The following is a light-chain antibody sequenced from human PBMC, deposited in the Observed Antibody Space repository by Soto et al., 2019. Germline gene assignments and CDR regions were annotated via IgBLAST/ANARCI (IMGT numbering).Light chain of an antibody. J-gene: IGKJ1*01. CDR2: DAS. V-gene: IGKV1-5*01. CDR3: KQYNSYSWT. CDR1: QSISSW. Sequence: DIQMPPSPSTLSASVGERAPITGRASQSISSWLAWYQQKPQKAPKLLIYDASSLKNGVPSRFSGSGSGTEFTLTISSLQPDDFATYYCKQYNSYSWTFGQGTKVDIK.